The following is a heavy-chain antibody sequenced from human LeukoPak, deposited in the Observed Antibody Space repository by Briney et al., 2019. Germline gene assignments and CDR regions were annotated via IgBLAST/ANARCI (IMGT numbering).Heavy chain of an antibody. D-gene: IGHD3-3*01. Sequence: SVKVSCKASGGTFSSYAISWVRQAPGQGLEWMGGIIPIFGTANYAQKFQGRVTITTEESTSTAYMELSSLRSQDTAVYYCARCPYYDFWSGYPNIQNWFDPWGQGTLVTVSS. CDR1: GGTFSSYA. CDR2: IIPIFGTA. V-gene: IGHV1-69*05. CDR3: ARCPYYDFWSGYPNIQNWFDP. J-gene: IGHJ5*02.